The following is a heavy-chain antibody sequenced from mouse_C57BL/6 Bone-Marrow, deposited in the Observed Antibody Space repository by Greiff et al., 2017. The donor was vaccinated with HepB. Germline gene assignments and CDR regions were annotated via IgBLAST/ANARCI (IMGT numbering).Heavy chain of an antibody. D-gene: IGHD2-1*01. CDR3: AVYGNYDY. V-gene: IGHV1-82*01. Sequence: LEESGPELVKPGASVKISCKASGYAFSSSWMNWVKQRPGKGLEWIGRIYPGEGDTNYNGKFKGKATLTADKSSSTAYMQLSSLTSEDSAVYFCAVYGNYDYWGQGTTLTVSS. CDR1: GYAFSSSW. J-gene: IGHJ2*01. CDR2: IYPGEGDT.